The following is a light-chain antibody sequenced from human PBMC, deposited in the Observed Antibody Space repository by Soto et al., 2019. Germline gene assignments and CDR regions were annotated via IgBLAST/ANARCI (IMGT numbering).Light chain of an antibody. CDR3: QQLNSYPPWT. CDR1: QDISSF. J-gene: IGKJ1*01. V-gene: IGKV1-9*01. CDR2: SAS. Sequence: DVQLTQSPSFLSASVGDRLTITCRSSQDISSFLAWYQQKPGKAPKLLIHSASTLQSGVPSRFSGSGSGTEFALTISGLQPDDFATYYCQQLNSYPPWTFGQGTKVEVK.